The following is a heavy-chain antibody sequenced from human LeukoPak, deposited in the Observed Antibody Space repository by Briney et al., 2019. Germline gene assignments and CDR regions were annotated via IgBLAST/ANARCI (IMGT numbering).Heavy chain of an antibody. CDR1: GFTFRTDA. J-gene: IGHJ4*02. CDR3: GIRDTSDYYVF. CDR2: TGSNGVT. V-gene: IGHV3-23*01. Sequence: GVSLRLSWTRSGFTFRTDAFSWVRNAPGKGLEWVSATGSNGVTYYADSVKGRFTISRDNSKNALYLQMNGLRADDTAVYYCGIRDTSDYYVFWGQGTLVTVSS. D-gene: IGHD3-22*01.